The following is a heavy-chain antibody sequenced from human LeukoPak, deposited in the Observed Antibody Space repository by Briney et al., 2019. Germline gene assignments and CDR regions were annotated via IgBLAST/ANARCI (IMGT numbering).Heavy chain of an antibody. D-gene: IGHD6-25*01. CDR1: GGSISSYY. CDR2: IYYSGST. J-gene: IGHJ5*02. V-gene: IGHV4-59*08. Sequence: SETLSLTCTVSGGSISSYYWSWIRQPPGKGLEWIGYIYYSGSTNYNPSLKSRVTISVDTSKNQFSLKLSSVTAADTAVYYCARLEVRIAAEDTQYIWFDPWGQGTLVTVSS. CDR3: ARLEVRIAAEDTQYIWFDP.